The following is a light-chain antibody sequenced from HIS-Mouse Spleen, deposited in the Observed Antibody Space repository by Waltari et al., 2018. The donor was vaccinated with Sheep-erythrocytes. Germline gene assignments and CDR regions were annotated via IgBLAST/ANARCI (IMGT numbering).Light chain of an antibody. CDR1: SSDVGSYHL. CDR2: EGS. J-gene: IGLJ3*02. Sequence: QSALTQPASVSGSPGQSITISCTVTSSDVGSYHLVSWYQQHPGNAPKPMIYEGSKRPPGVSNRFSGSKSGNTASLTISGLQAEDEADYYCCSYAGSSTWVFGGGTKLTVL. CDR3: CSYAGSSTWV. V-gene: IGLV2-23*01.